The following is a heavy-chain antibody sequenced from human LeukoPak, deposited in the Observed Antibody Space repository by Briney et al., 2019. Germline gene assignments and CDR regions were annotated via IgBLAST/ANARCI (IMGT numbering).Heavy chain of an antibody. V-gene: IGHV3-30*18. J-gene: IGHJ6*02. D-gene: IGHD5-12*01. Sequence: GGSLRLSCAASGFTFSIYGMYWVRQAPGKGLEWVALMSYDGNNRYYADSVKGRFTISRDNSKNTLYLQMNSLRAEDTAVYYCAKDGRGYDLYYYYGMDVWGQGTTVTVSS. CDR3: AKDGRGYDLYYYYGMDV. CDR1: GFTFSIYG. CDR2: MSYDGNNR.